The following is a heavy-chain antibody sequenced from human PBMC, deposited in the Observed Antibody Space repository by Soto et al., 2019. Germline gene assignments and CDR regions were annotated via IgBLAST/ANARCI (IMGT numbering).Heavy chain of an antibody. D-gene: IGHD6-19*01. CDR2: INAVSGNT. CDR1: GYTFTNYA. J-gene: IGHJ4*02. V-gene: IGHV1-3*01. CDR3: ARASCGWLPFDF. Sequence: QVQLVHSGAEVKKPGASVKVSCESSGYTFTNYAMQWVRQAPGQRLEWMGWINAVSGNTEYSQKFQGRVTITKDTSASTAYMELSSLTSEDTAVYYCARASCGWLPFDFWGQGTPVTVSS.